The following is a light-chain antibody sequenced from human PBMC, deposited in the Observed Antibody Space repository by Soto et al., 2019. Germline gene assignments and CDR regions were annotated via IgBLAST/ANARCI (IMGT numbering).Light chain of an antibody. CDR2: GAS. V-gene: IGKV3-20*01. CDR3: QQYDGSTMYT. CDR1: QDVDSRY. J-gene: IGKJ2*01. Sequence: EIVLTQSPGTLSSSPGERATLSCRASQDVDSRYLAWYQQKPGQPPRLLIYGASRRAAGIPDRFSGSGSGTDFTLTISRLEPEDFAVYSCQQYDGSTMYTFGQGTKLEIK.